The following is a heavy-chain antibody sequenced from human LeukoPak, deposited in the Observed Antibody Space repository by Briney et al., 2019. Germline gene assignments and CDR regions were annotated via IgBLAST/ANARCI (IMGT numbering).Heavy chain of an antibody. Sequence: GGSLRLSCAASGFTFSSYWMSWVRQAPEKGLEWVANIKQDGSEIYYVDSVKGRFTISRDNSKNTLYLQMNSLRAEDTAVYYCARALSGLLWFGELKELDYWGQGTLVTVSS. CDR3: ARALSGLLWFGELKELDY. J-gene: IGHJ4*02. CDR1: GFTFSSYW. V-gene: IGHV3-7*01. CDR2: IKQDGSEI. D-gene: IGHD3-10*01.